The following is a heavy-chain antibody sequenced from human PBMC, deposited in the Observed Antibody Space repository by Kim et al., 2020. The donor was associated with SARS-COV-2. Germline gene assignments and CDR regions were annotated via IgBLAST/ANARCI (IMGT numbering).Heavy chain of an antibody. CDR3: ASGGWLRPYYYYGMDV. D-gene: IGHD5-12*01. CDR1: GYTFTSYG. CDR2: ISAYNGNT. J-gene: IGHJ6*02. V-gene: IGHV1-18*04. Sequence: ASVKVSCKASGYTFTSYGISWVRQAPGQGLEWMGWISAYNGNTNYAQKLQGRVTMTTDTSTSTAYMELRSLRSDDTAVYYCASGGWLRPYYYYGMDVWGQGTTVTVSS.